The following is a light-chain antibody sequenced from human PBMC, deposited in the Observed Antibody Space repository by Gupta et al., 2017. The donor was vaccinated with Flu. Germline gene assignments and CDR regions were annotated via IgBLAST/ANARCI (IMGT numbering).Light chain of an antibody. V-gene: IGLV2-14*01. J-gene: IGLJ1*01. CDR1: SSDISSYNY. CDR2: EVS. CDR3: NSYTSSSTYV. Sequence: QSALTQPASVSGSPGQSITISCTGTSSDISSYNYVPWYQHHPGKAPKLIIYEVSNRPSGVSNRFSGSKSGNTASLTISGLQAEDETDYYCNSYTSSSTYVFGTGTKVTVL.